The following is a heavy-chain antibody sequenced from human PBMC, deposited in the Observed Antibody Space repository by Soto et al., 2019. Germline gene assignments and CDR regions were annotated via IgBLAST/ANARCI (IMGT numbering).Heavy chain of an antibody. J-gene: IGHJ4*02. CDR3: ARDVQIAVAGTIHFDY. CDR1: GYTFTSYG. Sequence: ASVKVSCKASGYTFTSYGISWVRQAPGQGLEWMGWISAYNGNTNYAQKLQGRVTMTTDTSTCTVYMELRSLRSDDTALYYCARDVQIAVAGTIHFDYWGQGTLVTVSS. D-gene: IGHD6-19*01. CDR2: ISAYNGNT. V-gene: IGHV1-18*01.